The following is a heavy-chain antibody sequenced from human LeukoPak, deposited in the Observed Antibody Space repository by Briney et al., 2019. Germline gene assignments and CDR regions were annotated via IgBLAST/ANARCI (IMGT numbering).Heavy chain of an antibody. CDR3: ARGSRAEYTYGLYHY. J-gene: IGHJ4*02. CDR1: GGSINTGDYY. V-gene: IGHV4-31*03. CDR2: IHYSGST. Sequence: PSETLSLTCTVSGGSINTGDYYSSWIHQHPGKGLEWIGYIHYSGSTYYNPSLRSRVTISGDTSKNQFSLKLISVTAADTAVYYCARGSRAEYTYGLYHYWGQGTLVTVSS. D-gene: IGHD5-18*01.